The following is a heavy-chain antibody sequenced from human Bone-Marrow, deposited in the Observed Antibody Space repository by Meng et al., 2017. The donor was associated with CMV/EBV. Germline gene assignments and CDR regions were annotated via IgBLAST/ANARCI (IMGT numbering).Heavy chain of an antibody. Sequence: ASLKVSCKASGYTFTSYYMHWVRQAPGQGLEWMGWINPNSGGTNYAQKFQGRVTMTRDTSISTAYMELRRLRSDDTAVYYCARGGAVAGTLRYYGMAVWGQGATVTSFS. V-gene: IGHV1-2*02. CDR3: ARGGAVAGTLRYYGMAV. CDR2: INPNSGGT. J-gene: IGHJ6*01. D-gene: IGHD6-19*01. CDR1: GYTFTSYY.